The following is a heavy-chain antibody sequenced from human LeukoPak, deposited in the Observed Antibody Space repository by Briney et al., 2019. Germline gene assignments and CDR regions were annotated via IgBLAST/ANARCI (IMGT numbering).Heavy chain of an antibody. CDR3: AKDREGLSSGYDLEYFDY. J-gene: IGHJ4*02. D-gene: IGHD5-12*01. CDR1: GFTFSSYG. V-gene: IGHV3-33*06. Sequence: GGSLRLSCAASGFTFSSYGMHWVRQAPGKGLEWVAVIWYDGSNKYYADSVKGRFTISRDNSKNTLFLQMNSLRAEDTAVYYCAKDREGLSSGYDLEYFDYWGQGTLVTVSS. CDR2: IWYDGSNK.